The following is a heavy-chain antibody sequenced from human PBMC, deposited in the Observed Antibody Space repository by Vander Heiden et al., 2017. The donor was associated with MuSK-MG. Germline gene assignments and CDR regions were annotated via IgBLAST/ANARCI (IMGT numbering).Heavy chain of an antibody. CDR2: IYWDDDK. J-gene: IGHJ4*02. Sequence: QITLTESGPALVRPTQTLTLTCTFSGFSLTTRPVGVGWLRQPPGRALEWLALIYWDDDKRYNPSLKSRLAVTKDTSNNLVGLVMTNMEPADTGTYYCAHRPDLGGSWNEGNFDNWGQGTLVTVSS. CDR3: AHRPDLGGSWNEGNFDN. V-gene: IGHV2-5*02. CDR1: GFSLTTRPVG. D-gene: IGHD1-26*01.